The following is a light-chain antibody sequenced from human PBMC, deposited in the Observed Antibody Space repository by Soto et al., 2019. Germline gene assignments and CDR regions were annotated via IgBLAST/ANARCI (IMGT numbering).Light chain of an antibody. CDR2: KAS. CDR1: QTISSW. CDR3: QHYNSYSEA. J-gene: IGKJ1*01. Sequence: DIQMTQPPSTLSGSVGDRVTITCRASQTISSWLAWYQQKPGKAPKLLIYKASTLKSGVPSRFSGSGSGTEFTLTISSLQPDDFATYYCQHYNSYSEAFGQRTKVDI. V-gene: IGKV1-5*03.